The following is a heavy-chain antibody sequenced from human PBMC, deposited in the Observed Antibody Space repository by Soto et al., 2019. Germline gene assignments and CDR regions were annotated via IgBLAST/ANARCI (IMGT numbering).Heavy chain of an antibody. CDR3: ARARWSIGGRPYYQSGMDV. Sequence: GGSLRLSCAASGFTFSTYGMHWVRQAPGKGPEWVAVLWDDGNYQYYVDSVKGRFTISRDNSKNTLYLQMNSLRVEDTAVYHCARARWSIGGRPYYQSGMDVWGQGTTVTVSS. CDR2: LWDDGNYQ. J-gene: IGHJ6*02. V-gene: IGHV3-33*01. D-gene: IGHD6-6*01. CDR1: GFTFSTYG.